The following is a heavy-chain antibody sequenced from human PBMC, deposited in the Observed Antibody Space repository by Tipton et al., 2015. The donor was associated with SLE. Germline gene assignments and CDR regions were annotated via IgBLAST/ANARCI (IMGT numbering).Heavy chain of an antibody. CDR3: ARYFCRSSSCYDSDYGMDV. CDR1: GYKFATYG. Sequence: QLVQSGVAVKKPGASVQVSCKASGYKFATYGISWVRQAPGQGLEWMGWISTHNGNTNYLQKFQGRVTMTTDTSTSTAYLGVRRLTSDDTAVYYCARYFCRSSSCYDSDYGMDVWGQGTMVTVSS. V-gene: IGHV1-18*01. J-gene: IGHJ6*02. D-gene: IGHD2-2*01. CDR2: ISTHNGNT.